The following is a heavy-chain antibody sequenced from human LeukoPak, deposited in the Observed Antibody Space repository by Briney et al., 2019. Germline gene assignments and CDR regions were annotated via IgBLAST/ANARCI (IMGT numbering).Heavy chain of an antibody. J-gene: IGHJ4*02. CDR2: IYYSGST. D-gene: IGHD5-24*01. CDR1: GGSISSYY. CDR3: ASTVEMATISDFGFDY. Sequence: SETLSPTCTVSGGSISSYYWSWIRQPPGKGLEWIGYIYYSGSTNYNPSLKSRVTISVDTSKSQFSLKLSSVTAADTAVYYCASTVEMATISDFGFDYWGQGTLVTVSS. V-gene: IGHV4-59*01.